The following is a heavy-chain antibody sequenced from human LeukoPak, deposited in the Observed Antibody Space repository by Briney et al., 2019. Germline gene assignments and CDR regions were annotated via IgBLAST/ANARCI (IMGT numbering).Heavy chain of an antibody. CDR3: AKDHLAVAGTAMRFDY. D-gene: IGHD6-19*01. Sequence: GGSLRLSCAASGFTFDDYAMHWVRQAPGKGLEWVSGVTWNSDTIGYADSVKGRFTISRDNAKNSLYLQMNSLRAEDTALYYCAKDHLAVAGTAMRFDYWGQGTLVTVSS. CDR1: GFTFDDYA. J-gene: IGHJ4*02. V-gene: IGHV3-9*01. CDR2: VTWNSDTI.